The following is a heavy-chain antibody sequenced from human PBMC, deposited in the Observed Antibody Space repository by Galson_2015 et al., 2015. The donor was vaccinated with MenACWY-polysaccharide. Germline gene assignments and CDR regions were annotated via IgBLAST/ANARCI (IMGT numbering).Heavy chain of an antibody. V-gene: IGHV3-48*02. CDR3: ARGLKGLVGATPDY. CDR1: GFTFSSYS. D-gene: IGHD1-26*01. CDR2: ISSGGTI. Sequence: SLRLSCAASGFTFSSYSMNWVRQAPGKGLEWVSYISSGGTIYYADSVKGRFTISRDNAKNSLYLQMNSMRDDDTAVYYCARGLKGLVGATPDYWGQGTLVTFSS. J-gene: IGHJ4*02.